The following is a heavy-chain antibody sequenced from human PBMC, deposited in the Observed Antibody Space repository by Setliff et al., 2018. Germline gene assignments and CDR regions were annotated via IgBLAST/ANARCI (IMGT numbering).Heavy chain of an antibody. D-gene: IGHD2-15*01. CDR3: ARSPAVLGIVYLDP. Sequence: ASVKVSCKASGGTFSNIGISWVRQAPGQGLEWMGGIIPLFGTTNYAQEFQGRVTITTDESTNTAYMELSSLRSEDTAVYYCARSPAVLGIVYLDPWGQGTLVTDSS. V-gene: IGHV1-69*05. CDR2: IIPLFGTT. CDR1: GGTFSNIG. J-gene: IGHJ5*02.